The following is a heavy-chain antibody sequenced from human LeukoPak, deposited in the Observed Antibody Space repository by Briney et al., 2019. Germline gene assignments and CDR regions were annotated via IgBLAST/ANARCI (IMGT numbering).Heavy chain of an antibody. CDR2: IYYSGST. D-gene: IGHD6-13*01. CDR1: GGSISSSSYY. Sequence: SETLSLTCTVSGGSISSSSYYWGWIRQPPGKGLEWIGSIYYSGSTYYNPSLKSRVTISVDTSKNQFSLKLSSVTAADTAVYYCAREPSSSSWSDYWGQGTLVTVSS. V-gene: IGHV4-39*07. J-gene: IGHJ4*02. CDR3: AREPSSSSWSDY.